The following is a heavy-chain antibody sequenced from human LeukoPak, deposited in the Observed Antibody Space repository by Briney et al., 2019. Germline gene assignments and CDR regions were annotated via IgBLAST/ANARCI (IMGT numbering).Heavy chain of an antibody. D-gene: IGHD3-22*01. V-gene: IGHV4-34*01. Sequence: PSETLSLTCGVYGGSFSGYYWSWIRHPPGKGREWSGEINHRGSTNYNPSLKSRVTISVDTSKNQFSLKLSSVTAADTAVYYCARASRITMIVVVITRDYYYHMDVWGKGTTVTVSS. CDR3: ARASRITMIVVVITRDYYYHMDV. J-gene: IGHJ6*03. CDR1: GGSFSGYY. CDR2: INHRGST.